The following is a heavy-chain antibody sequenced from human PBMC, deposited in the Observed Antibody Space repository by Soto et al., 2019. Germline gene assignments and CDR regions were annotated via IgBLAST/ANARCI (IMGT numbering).Heavy chain of an antibody. CDR2: ISAYNGNT. J-gene: IGHJ4*02. CDR1: GYTFTSYG. Sequence: ASVKVSCKASGYTFTSYGISWVRQAPGQGLEWMGWISAYNGNTNYAQKLQGRVTMTTDTSTSTAYMELRSLRSDDTAVYYCARGVGGVISSPLFASGGQGTLVPVSS. V-gene: IGHV1-18*01. CDR3: ARGVGGVISSPLFAS. D-gene: IGHD3-10*01.